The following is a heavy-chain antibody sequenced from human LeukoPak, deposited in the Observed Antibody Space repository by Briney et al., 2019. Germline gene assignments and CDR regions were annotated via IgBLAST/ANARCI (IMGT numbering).Heavy chain of an antibody. CDR3: ARDLELRAVAGTRSFVDY. CDR1: GYTFTSYG. Sequence: ASVKVSCKASGYTFTSYGISWVRQAPGQGLEWMGWISAYNGNTNYAQKLQGRVTMTTDTSTSTAYMELRSLRSDDTAVYYCARDLELRAVAGTRSFVDYWGQGTLVTVSS. D-gene: IGHD6-19*01. J-gene: IGHJ4*02. CDR2: ISAYNGNT. V-gene: IGHV1-18*01.